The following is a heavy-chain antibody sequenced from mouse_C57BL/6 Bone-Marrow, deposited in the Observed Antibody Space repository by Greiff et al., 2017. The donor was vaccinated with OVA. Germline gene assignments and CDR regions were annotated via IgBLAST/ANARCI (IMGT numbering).Heavy chain of an antibody. Sequence: QVQLQQPGAELVRPGSSVKLSCKASGYTFTSYWMHWVKQRPIQGLEWIGNIDPSDSETHYNQKFKDKATLTVDKSSSTAYMQLSSLTSEDSAVYYCARGGLFITTVGFAYWGQGTLVTVSA. CDR2: IDPSDSET. CDR3: ARGGLFITTVGFAY. V-gene: IGHV1-52*01. CDR1: GYTFTSYW. D-gene: IGHD1-1*01. J-gene: IGHJ3*01.